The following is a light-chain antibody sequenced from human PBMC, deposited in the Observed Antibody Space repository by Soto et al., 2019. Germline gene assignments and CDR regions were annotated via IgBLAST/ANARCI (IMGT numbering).Light chain of an antibody. CDR2: GAS. CDR1: QSVSSN. CDR3: QQYNNWPLT. V-gene: IGKV3-15*01. J-gene: IGKJ5*01. Sequence: EMVLTQSPGTLSLSPGERATLSCRASQSVSSNLAWYQQKPGQAPRLLIYGASSRATGIPVRFSGSGSGTEFTLTISSLQSEDFAVYYCQQYNNWPLTFGQGTRLEIK.